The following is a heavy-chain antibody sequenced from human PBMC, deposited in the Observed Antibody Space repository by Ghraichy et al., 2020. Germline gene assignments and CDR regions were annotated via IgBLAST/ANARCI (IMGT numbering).Heavy chain of an antibody. J-gene: IGHJ4*02. CDR3: AKSLHPTRSYSSDY. D-gene: IGHD3-10*01. Sequence: GGSLRLSCAASGFRFANYALAWVRQAPGKGLEWVSVINFNGAMTYYADSVKGRFTISRDNSQNTLYLQLNSLRVEDTAVFYCAKSLHPTRSYSSDYWGQGTLVTVSS. CDR1: GFRFANYA. V-gene: IGHV3-23*01. CDR2: INFNGAMT.